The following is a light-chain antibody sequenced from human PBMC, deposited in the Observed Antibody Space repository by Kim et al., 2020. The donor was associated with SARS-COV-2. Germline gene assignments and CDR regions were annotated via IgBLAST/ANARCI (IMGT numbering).Light chain of an antibody. V-gene: IGKV3-20*01. J-gene: IGKJ1*01. CDR1: QSVSSNY. CDR3: QQYGSPPCT. CDR2: GAS. Sequence: EVVLTQSAGPLSLSAGERATLSCRASQSVSSNYLAWYQQKPGQAPRLLIYGASSRATGIPDRFSGSGSGPDFTLTISRLEPEDFAVYYCQQYGSPPCTFIQGTKVYIK.